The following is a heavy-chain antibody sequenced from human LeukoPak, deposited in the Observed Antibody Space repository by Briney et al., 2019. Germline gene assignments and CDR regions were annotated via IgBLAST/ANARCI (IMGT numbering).Heavy chain of an antibody. V-gene: IGHV4-39*01. Sequence: NPSETLSLTCTVSGGSISSSSYYWGWIRQPPGKGLEWIGSIYYSASTYYNPSLKSRVTVSVDTSKNQFSLKLRSVTASDTAVYYCARHDGIAAPHDYWGQGTLVTVSS. CDR3: ARHDGIAAPHDY. D-gene: IGHD6-13*01. CDR1: GGSISSSSYY. CDR2: IYYSAST. J-gene: IGHJ4*02.